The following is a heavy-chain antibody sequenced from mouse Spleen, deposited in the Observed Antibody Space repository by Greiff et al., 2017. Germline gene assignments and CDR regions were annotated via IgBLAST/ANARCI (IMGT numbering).Heavy chain of an antibody. CDR3: ARWEDRGAMDY. D-gene: IGHD4-1*01. J-gene: IGHJ4*01. V-gene: IGHV1-4*01. Sequence: QVQLQQSGAELARPGASVKMSCKASGYTFTSYTMHWVKQRPGQGLEWIGYINPSSGYTKYNQKFKDKATLTADKSSSTAYMQLSSLTSEDSAVYYCARWEDRGAMDYWGQGTSVTVSS. CDR2: INPSSGYT. CDR1: GYTFTSYT.